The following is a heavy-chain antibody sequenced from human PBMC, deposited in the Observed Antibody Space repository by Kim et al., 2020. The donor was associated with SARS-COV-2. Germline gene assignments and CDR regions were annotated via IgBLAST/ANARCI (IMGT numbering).Heavy chain of an antibody. CDR3: AKDLEFIAARAPFDY. D-gene: IGHD6-6*01. V-gene: IGHV3-23*01. J-gene: IGHJ4*02. Sequence: DPVKGRFTISRDNTKNTLYLQMNSLRAEDTAVYYCAKDLEFIAARAPFDYWGQGTLVTVSS.